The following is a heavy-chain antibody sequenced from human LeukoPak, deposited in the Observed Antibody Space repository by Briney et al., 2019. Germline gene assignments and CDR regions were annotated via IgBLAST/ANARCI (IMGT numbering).Heavy chain of an antibody. D-gene: IGHD4-17*01. CDR3: AAQTTVVTKGSFDY. J-gene: IGHJ4*02. Sequence: SETLSLTCAVYGGSFSGYYWSWIRQPPGKGLEWIGEINHSGSTNYNSSLKSRVTISVDTSKNQFSLRLSSVTAADTAVYYCAAQTTVVTKGSFDYWGQGTLVTVSS. CDR2: INHSGST. V-gene: IGHV4-34*01. CDR1: GGSFSGYY.